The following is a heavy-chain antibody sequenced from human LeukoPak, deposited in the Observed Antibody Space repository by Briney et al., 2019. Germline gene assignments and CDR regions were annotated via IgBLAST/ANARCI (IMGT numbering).Heavy chain of an antibody. CDR3: ARSRDGYNLDY. CDR2: IYHSGST. CDR1: GGSIGSYY. Sequence: PSETLSLTCTVSGGSIGSYYWTWIRQPPGKGLEWIGYIYHSGSTNYNPSLKSRVTISVDTSKNQFSLKLSSVTAADTAVYYCARSRDGYNLDYWGQGTLVTVSS. J-gene: IGHJ4*02. D-gene: IGHD5-24*01. V-gene: IGHV4-59*01.